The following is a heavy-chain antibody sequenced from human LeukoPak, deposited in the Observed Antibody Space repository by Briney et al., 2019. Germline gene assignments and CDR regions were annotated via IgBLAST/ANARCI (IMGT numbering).Heavy chain of an antibody. D-gene: IGHD2-2*02. V-gene: IGHV3-30*02. Sequence: GGSLRLSCAASGFTFTNYGIHWVRQAPGKGLEWVAFIRYDGINKYYSDSVKGRFTLSRDNSKNILYLQMNSLTVEDTAVYYCAKDASLALNVIVPAIIQNYFDYWGQGTLVTVSS. CDR1: GFTFTNYG. CDR3: AKDASLALNVIVPAIIQNYFDY. J-gene: IGHJ4*02. CDR2: IRYDGINK.